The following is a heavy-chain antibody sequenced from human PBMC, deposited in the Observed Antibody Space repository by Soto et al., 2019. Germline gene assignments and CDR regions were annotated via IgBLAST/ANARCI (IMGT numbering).Heavy chain of an antibody. J-gene: IGHJ6*02. D-gene: IGHD2-15*01. Sequence: ASVKVSCKASGYTFTSYSMHWVRQAPGQGLEWMGIINPSIGRTSYAQNFQGRVTMTSDTSTSIVYMEMSSLKSEDTAVYYCARDHNFGFILYAMDVWGQGTTVTAP. CDR2: INPSIGRT. CDR1: GYTFTSYS. V-gene: IGHV1-46*01. CDR3: ARDHNFGFILYAMDV.